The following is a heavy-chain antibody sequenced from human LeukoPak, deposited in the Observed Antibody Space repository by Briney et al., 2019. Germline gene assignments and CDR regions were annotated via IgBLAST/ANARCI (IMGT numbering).Heavy chain of an antibody. CDR1: GFTFSTYG. D-gene: IGHD4-23*01. J-gene: IGHJ4*02. Sequence: TGGSLRLSCAASGFTFSTYGMSWVRQAPGKGLEWVSAISSRGDSTYYADSVKGRFTISRDNSKNTLHMQMNSLRADDTAVYYCAKRSDYGGNWNYFDYWGQGTPVTVSS. CDR3: AKRSDYGGNWNYFDY. CDR2: ISSRGDST. V-gene: IGHV3-23*01.